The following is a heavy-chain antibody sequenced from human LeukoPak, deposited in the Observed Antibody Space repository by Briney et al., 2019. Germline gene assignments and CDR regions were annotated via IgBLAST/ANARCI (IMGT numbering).Heavy chain of an antibody. CDR1: GFTFITSA. D-gene: IGHD5-24*01. J-gene: IGHJ4*02. V-gene: IGHV1-58*01. CDR2: IVVGNGNT. CDR3: ARDVREMATIKYFDY. Sequence: GASVKVSCKASGFTFITSAVQWMRQARGQRLEWIGWIVVGNGNTIYAQKFQERVTITRDMSTSTAYTELSGLRSEDTAVYYCARDVREMATIKYFDYWGQGTLVTVSS.